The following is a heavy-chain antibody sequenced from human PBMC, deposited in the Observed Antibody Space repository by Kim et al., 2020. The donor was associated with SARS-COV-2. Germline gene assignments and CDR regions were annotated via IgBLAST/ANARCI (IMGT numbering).Heavy chain of an antibody. CDR3: ARLDVDYDSSGYHGDNWFDP. CDR2: IYPGDSDT. J-gene: IGHJ5*02. D-gene: IGHD3-22*01. V-gene: IGHV5-51*01. CDR1: GYSFTSYW. Sequence: GESLKISCKGSGYSFTSYWIGWVRQMPGKGLEWMGIIYPGDSDTRYSPSFQGQVTISADKSISTAYLQWSSLKASDTAMYYCARLDVDYDSSGYHGDNWFDPWGQGTLVTVSS.